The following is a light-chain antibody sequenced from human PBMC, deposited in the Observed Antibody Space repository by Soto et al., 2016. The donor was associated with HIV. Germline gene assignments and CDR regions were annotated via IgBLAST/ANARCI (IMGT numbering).Light chain of an antibody. V-gene: IGLV3-21*03. J-gene: IGLJ3*02. CDR2: EGR. CDR1: DIGSKS. CDR3: QVWDSRSDCWV. Sequence: SYELTQPPSVSVAPGRTATITCGGDDIGSKSVHWYQQNPGQAPVLVVYEGRDRPSGIPDRFYGSKSGNMATLTISRVEAGDEADYYCQVWDSRSDCWVFGGGTKLTVL.